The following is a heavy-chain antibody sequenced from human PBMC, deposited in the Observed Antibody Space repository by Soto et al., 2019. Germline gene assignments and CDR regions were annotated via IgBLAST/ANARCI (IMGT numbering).Heavy chain of an antibody. CDR1: GGSISSYY. D-gene: IGHD1-7*01. Sequence: SETLSLTCTVSGGSISSYYWSWIRQPPGKGLEWIGYIYYSGSTNYNPSLKSRVTISVDTSKNQFSLKLSSVTAADTAVYYCARAVGVTGTTNWFDPWGQGTLATVSS. V-gene: IGHV4-59*01. CDR2: IYYSGST. J-gene: IGHJ5*02. CDR3: ARAVGVTGTTNWFDP.